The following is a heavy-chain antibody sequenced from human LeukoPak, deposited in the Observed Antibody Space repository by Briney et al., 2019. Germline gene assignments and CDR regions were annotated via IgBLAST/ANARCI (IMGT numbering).Heavy chain of an antibody. CDR1: GFTFSAHW. CDR2: IKQDGGEI. J-gene: IGHJ4*02. V-gene: IGHV3-7*01. D-gene: IGHD6-25*01. Sequence: GGSLRLSCAASGFTFSAHWMNWVRQAPGKGLEWVANIKQDGGEISYVDSVKGRFTISRDNAKNSLYLQMNSLRVEDTAMYYCARVRHTDNSRYRDFDYWGQGTLVTVSS. CDR3: ARVRHTDNSRYRDFDY.